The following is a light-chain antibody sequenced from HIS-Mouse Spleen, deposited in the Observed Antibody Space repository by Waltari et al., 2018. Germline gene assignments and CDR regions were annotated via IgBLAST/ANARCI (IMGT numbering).Light chain of an antibody. CDR3: CSYAGSSTWV. CDR1: SSDGGSYNL. V-gene: IGLV2-23*01. CDR2: EGS. J-gene: IGLJ3*02. Sequence: QSALTQPASVSGSPGQSITISCTGTSSDGGSYNLVSWYQQHPGKAPILMIYEGSKRPSGVPNLFSGSKSGNTASLTISGLQAEDEADYYCCSYAGSSTWVFGGGTKLTVL.